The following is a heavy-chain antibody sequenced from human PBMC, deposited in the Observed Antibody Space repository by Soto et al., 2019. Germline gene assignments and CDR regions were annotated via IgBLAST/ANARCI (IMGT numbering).Heavy chain of an antibody. D-gene: IGHD3-3*01. Sequence: GGSLRLSCAASGFTFSGSAMHWVRQASGKGLEWVGRIRSKANSYATAYAASVKGRFTISRDDSKNTAYLQMNSLKTEDTAVYYCTRLIWTIFSLDPWGQGTLVTVSS. V-gene: IGHV3-73*01. CDR1: GFTFSGSA. CDR2: IRSKANSYAT. CDR3: TRLIWTIFSLDP. J-gene: IGHJ5*02.